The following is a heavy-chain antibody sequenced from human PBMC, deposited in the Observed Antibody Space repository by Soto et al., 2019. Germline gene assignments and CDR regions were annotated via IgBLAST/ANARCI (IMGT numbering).Heavy chain of an antibody. V-gene: IGHV1-69*12. Sequence: QVQLVQSGAEVKKPGSSVKVSCKASGGTFSSYAISWVRQAPGQGLEWMGGIIPIFGTANYAQKFQGRVTITADESTLTGXRERSSLRSEDTAVYYCASPISSGKKGYSYYGMDVWGPGTTVTVSS. CDR1: GGTFSSYA. J-gene: IGHJ6*02. CDR3: ASPISSGKKGYSYYGMDV. D-gene: IGHD3-22*01. CDR2: IIPIFGTA.